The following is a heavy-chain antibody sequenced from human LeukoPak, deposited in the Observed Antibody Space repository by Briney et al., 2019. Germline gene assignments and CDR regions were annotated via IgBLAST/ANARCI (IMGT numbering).Heavy chain of an antibody. CDR2: IYYSGST. V-gene: IGHV4-39*01. CDR1: GGSISSSSYY. CDR3: ARRCTSCYWGPGWY. Sequence: PSETLSLTCTVSGGSISSSSYYWGWIRQPPGKGLEWIGSIYYSGSTYYNPSLKSRVTISVDTSKNQFSLKLSSVTAADTAVYYCARRCTSCYWGPGWYWGQGTLVTVSS. J-gene: IGHJ4*02. D-gene: IGHD2-2*01.